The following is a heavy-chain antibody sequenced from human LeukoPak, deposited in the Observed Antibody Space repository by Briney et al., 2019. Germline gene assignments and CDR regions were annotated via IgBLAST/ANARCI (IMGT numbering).Heavy chain of an antibody. CDR3: AGDLISGSGSLGY. V-gene: IGHV3-74*01. CDR2: INTNGSPT. CDR1: GFTFSSYW. J-gene: IGHJ4*02. Sequence: GGSLRLSCAASGFTFSSYWMHWARQAPGKGLVWVARINTNGSPTQYADSVKGRFTISRDNAKTTLYLQMNSLRDEDTAVYYCAGDLISGSGSLGYWGQGTLVTVSS. D-gene: IGHD3-10*01.